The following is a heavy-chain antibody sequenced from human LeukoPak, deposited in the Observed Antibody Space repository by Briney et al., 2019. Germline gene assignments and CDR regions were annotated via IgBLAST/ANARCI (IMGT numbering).Heavy chain of an antibody. V-gene: IGHV3-20*04. J-gene: IGHJ4*02. Sequence: GGSLRLSCAASGFTFDDYGMSWVRQAPGKGLEWVSGINWNGGSTGYADSVKGRFTFSRDNAKNSLYLQMNSLRAEDTALYYCARADYGDYFYFDYWGRGTLVTVSS. CDR1: GFTFDDYG. CDR2: INWNGGST. D-gene: IGHD4-17*01. CDR3: ARADYGDYFYFDY.